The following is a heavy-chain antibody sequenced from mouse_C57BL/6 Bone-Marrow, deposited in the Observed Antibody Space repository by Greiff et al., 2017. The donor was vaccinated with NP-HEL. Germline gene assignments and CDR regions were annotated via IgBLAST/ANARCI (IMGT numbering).Heavy chain of an antibody. CDR1: AYTFTSYG. CDR2: IYPRSGNT. V-gene: IGHV1-81*01. Sequence: QVQLQQSGAELARPGASVKLSCKASAYTFTSYGISWVKQRTGQGLEWIGEIYPRSGNTYYNEKFKGKATLTADKSSSTAYMELRSLTSEDSAVYFCAREGSYGSSFYAMDYWGQGTSVTVSS. D-gene: IGHD1-1*01. J-gene: IGHJ4*01. CDR3: AREGSYGSSFYAMDY.